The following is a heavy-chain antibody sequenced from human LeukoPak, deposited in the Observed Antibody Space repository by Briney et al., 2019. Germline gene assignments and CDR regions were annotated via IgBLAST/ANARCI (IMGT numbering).Heavy chain of an antibody. CDR2: IYNSGGT. CDR1: GGSITSSFY. D-gene: IGHD1-26*01. CDR3: ARVHSGSYYYYYYYYMDV. V-gene: IGHV4-59*12. J-gene: IGHJ6*03. Sequence: SETLSLTCTVSGGSITSSFYWSWIRQSPGKGLEWIGYIYNSGGTKYNPSLKSRLTISVDTSKNQFSLKLSSVTAADTAVYYCARVHSGSYYYYYYYYMDVWGKGTTVTVSS.